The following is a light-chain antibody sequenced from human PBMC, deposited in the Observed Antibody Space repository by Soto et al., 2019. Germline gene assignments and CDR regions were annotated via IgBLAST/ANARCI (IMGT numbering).Light chain of an antibody. CDR2: AAS. CDR3: QQSYSTPYT. Sequence: DIQMTQSPSSLSASVGDRVTITCRASQSISSYLNWYQQKPGKAPKLLIYAASSLQSGVPSKFNGSRAVTDFTLTISSLQPEDFATYYCQQSYSTPYTFGQGTKLEIK. CDR1: QSISSY. J-gene: IGKJ2*01. V-gene: IGKV1-39*01.